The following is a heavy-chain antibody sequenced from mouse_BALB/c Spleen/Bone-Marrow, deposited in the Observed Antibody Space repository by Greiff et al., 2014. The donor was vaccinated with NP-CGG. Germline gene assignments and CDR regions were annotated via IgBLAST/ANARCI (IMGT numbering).Heavy chain of an antibody. J-gene: IGHJ4*01. CDR1: GFTFSSYG. CDR2: ISSGGSNT. Sequence: EVQVVESGGDLVKPGGSLKLSCAASGFTFSSYGMSWGRQTPDKRLEWVATISSGGSNTYYPDSVKGRFTISRDNAKITLYLQMSSLKSEDTAMYYCARHQRYYAMDYWGQGTSVTVSS. V-gene: IGHV5-6*01. CDR3: ARHQRYYAMDY.